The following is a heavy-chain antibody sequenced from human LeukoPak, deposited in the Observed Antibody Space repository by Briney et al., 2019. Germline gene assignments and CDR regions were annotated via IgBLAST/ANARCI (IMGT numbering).Heavy chain of an antibody. CDR1: GFTISSYW. D-gene: IGHD1-26*01. J-gene: IGHJ4*02. CDR3: ARVSWSGSYFDY. CDR2: IKEDESAK. Sequence: GGSLRLSCATSGFTISSYWMSWVRQAPGKGLEWVANIKEDESAKYYVDSVTGRFTISRDNAKNSLYLQMNSLRAEDTAVYYCARVSWSGSYFDYWGQGTLVTVSS. V-gene: IGHV3-7*01.